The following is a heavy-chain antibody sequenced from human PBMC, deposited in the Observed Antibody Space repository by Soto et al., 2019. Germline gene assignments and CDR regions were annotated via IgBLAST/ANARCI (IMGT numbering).Heavy chain of an antibody. D-gene: IGHD6-19*01. CDR1: GFTFSSYA. CDR2: IDGSGGDI. V-gene: IGHV3-23*01. Sequence: PGGSLRLSCAASGFTFSSYAMGWVRQAPGTGLEWVSVIDGSGGDISLADSVKGRFTISRDNSKSTLFLHMSRLRAEDTGRYYFSKEVVAGAYVHSSPLAFGGKGTLVPVS. CDR3: SKEVVAGAYVHSSPLAF. J-gene: IGHJ4*02.